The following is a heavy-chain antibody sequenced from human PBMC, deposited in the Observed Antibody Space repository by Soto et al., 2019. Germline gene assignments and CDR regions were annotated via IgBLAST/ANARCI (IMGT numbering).Heavy chain of an antibody. J-gene: IGHJ4*02. CDR2: ISSSSSYI. Sequence: SGGSLRLSCAASGFTFSSYSMNWVRQAPGKGLEWVSSISSSSSYIYYADSVKGRFTISRDNAKNSLYLQMNSLRAEDTAVYYCARGLYSSSWYYFDYWGQGTLVTVSS. V-gene: IGHV3-21*01. CDR1: GFTFSSYS. D-gene: IGHD6-13*01. CDR3: ARGLYSSSWYYFDY.